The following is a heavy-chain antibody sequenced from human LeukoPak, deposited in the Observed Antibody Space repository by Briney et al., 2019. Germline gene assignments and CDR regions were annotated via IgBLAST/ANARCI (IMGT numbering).Heavy chain of an antibody. CDR3: AKDYEYNSNTWYFH. V-gene: IGHV3-23*01. Sequence: GGSLRLSCAASGFTFSNYAMSWVGRAPGKGLGWVSGMSDSGGTTYYADSVKGRFAISRDNSKNTLYLQMNSLRAEDTAVYYCAKDYEYNSNTWYFHWGRGTLVSVSS. CDR1: GFTFSNYA. J-gene: IGHJ4*02. D-gene: IGHD6-13*01. CDR2: MSDSGGTT.